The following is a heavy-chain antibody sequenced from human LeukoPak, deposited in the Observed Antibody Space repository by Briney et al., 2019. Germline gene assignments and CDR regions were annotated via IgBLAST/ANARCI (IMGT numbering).Heavy chain of an antibody. J-gene: IGHJ4*02. CDR1: GFTFSSYS. V-gene: IGHV3-21*01. D-gene: IGHD6-19*01. Sequence: GGSLRLSCAASGFTFSSYSMNWVPQAPGKGLEWVSSISSSSSYIYYADSVKGRFTISRDNAKNSLYLQMNSLRAEDTAVYYCARENLGPYSSGWYDYWGQGTLVTVSS. CDR2: ISSSSSYI. CDR3: ARENLGPYSSGWYDY.